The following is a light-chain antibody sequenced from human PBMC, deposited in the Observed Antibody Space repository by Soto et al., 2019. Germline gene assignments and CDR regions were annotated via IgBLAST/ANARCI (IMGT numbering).Light chain of an antibody. CDR2: AAS. CDR3: LQYHDDSWT. J-gene: IGKJ1*01. CDR1: RDIGSD. Sequence: ATQMTQSPSSLSASLGDRITITCRASRDIGSDLSWYQQKPGKAPTLLIYAASNLQSGVPSRFRGSRSGTEFTLNVRSLHPQDLPTYSCLQYHDDSWTFGQGTKVDIK. V-gene: IGKV1-6*01.